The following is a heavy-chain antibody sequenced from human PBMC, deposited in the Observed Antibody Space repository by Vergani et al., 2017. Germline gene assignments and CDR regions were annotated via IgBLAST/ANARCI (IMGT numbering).Heavy chain of an antibody. J-gene: IGHJ6*03. CDR3: ARGLRGRVVPAAGERYYYYYMDV. CDR2: INPSGGST. CDR1: GYTFTSYY. D-gene: IGHD2-2*01. V-gene: IGHV1-46*01. Sequence: QVQLVQSGAEVKKPGASVKVSCKASGYTFTSYYMHWVRQAPGQGLEWMGIINPSGGSTSYAQKFQGRVTMTRDTSTSTVYMELSSLRSEDTAVYYCARGLRGRVVPAAGERYYYYYMDVWGKGTTVTVSS.